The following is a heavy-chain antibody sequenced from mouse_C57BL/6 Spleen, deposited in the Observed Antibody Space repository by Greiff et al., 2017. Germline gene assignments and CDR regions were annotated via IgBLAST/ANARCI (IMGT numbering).Heavy chain of an antibody. Sequence: VQLQQPGAELVKPGASVKLSCKASGYTFTSYWMHWVKQRPGQGLEWIGMIHPNSGSTKYNEKFKSKATLTVDKSSSTAYMQLSSLTSEYSAVYCGASSGPYYAMDYWGQGTSVTVSS. CDR3: ASSGPYYAMDY. CDR2: IHPNSGST. J-gene: IGHJ4*01. CDR1: GYTFTSYW. V-gene: IGHV1-64*01.